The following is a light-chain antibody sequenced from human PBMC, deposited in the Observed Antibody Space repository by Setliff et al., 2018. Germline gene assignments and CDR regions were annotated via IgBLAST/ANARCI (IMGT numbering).Light chain of an antibody. Sequence: QSVLTQPRSVSGSPGQSVTISCTGTSSDVGGYNYVSWYQQHPGKAPKLMIYEVSKRPSGVPDRFSGSKSGNTASLIISGLQAEDEADYYCCSYAGSYTFYVFGTGTKV. J-gene: IGLJ1*01. V-gene: IGLV2-11*01. CDR3: CSYAGSYTFYV. CDR1: SSDVGGYNY. CDR2: EVS.